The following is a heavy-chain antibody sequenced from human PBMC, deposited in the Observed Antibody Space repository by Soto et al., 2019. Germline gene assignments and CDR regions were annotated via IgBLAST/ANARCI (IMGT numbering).Heavy chain of an antibody. CDR3: ARSRSISSTLYYFDY. Sequence: TSETLSLTCTVSGGSISSYYWSWIRQPPGKGLEWIGYIYYSGSTNYNPSLKSRVTISVDTSKNQFSLKLSSVTAADTAVYYCARSRSISSTLYYFDYWGQGTLVTVPS. CDR2: IYYSGST. J-gene: IGHJ4*02. D-gene: IGHD6-6*01. CDR1: GGSISSYY. V-gene: IGHV4-59*01.